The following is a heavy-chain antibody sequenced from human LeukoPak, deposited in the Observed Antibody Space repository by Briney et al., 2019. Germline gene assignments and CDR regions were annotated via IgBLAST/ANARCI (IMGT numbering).Heavy chain of an antibody. D-gene: IGHD5-24*01. V-gene: IGHV3-48*03. Sequence: GGSLRLSCAASGFTFSSYEMNWVRQAPGKGLEWVSYISSSGSTIYHADSVKGRFTISRDNAKNSLYLQMNSLRAEDTAVYYCARVRRWLQFDAFDIWGQGTMVTVSS. CDR1: GFTFSSYE. J-gene: IGHJ3*02. CDR2: ISSSGSTI. CDR3: ARVRRWLQFDAFDI.